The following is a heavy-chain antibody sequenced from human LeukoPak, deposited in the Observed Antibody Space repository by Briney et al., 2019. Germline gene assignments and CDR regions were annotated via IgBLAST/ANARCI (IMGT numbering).Heavy chain of an antibody. J-gene: IGHJ5*02. CDR1: GGSISSGSYY. Sequence: SETLSLTCTVSGGSISSGSYYWGWIRQPPGKGLEWIGSIYYSGSTYYNPSLKSRVTISVDTSKNQFSLKLSSVTAADTAVYYCARRVVRVLWTYNWFDPWGQGTLVTVSS. CDR2: IYYSGST. CDR3: ARRVVRVLWTYNWFDP. V-gene: IGHV4-39*01. D-gene: IGHD3-16*01.